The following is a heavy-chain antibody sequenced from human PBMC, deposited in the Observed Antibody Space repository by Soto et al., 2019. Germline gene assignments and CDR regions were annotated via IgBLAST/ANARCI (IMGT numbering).Heavy chain of an antibody. J-gene: IGHJ3*02. V-gene: IGHV3-53*01. CDR1: GFTVSSNY. D-gene: IGHD4-17*01. CDR2: IYSGGST. CDR3: ARDLDHCGAYGDI. Sequence: GGSLRLSCAASGFTVSSNYMSWVRQAPGKGLEWVSVIYSGGSTYYADSVKGRFTISRDNSKNTLYLQMNSLRAEDTAVYYCARDLDHCGAYGDISGKVTMVTVS.